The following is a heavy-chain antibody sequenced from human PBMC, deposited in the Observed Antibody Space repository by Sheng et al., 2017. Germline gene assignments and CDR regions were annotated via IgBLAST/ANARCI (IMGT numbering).Heavy chain of an antibody. Sequence: QVQLVESGGGVVQPGRSLRLSCAASGFTFSSYAMHWVRQAPGKGLEWVAVISYDGSNKYYADSVKGRFTISRDNSKNTLYLQMNSLRAEDTAVYYCAREVITTSYFDYWGQGTLVTVSS. CDR1: GFTFSSYA. V-gene: IGHV3-30*04. CDR2: ISYDGSNK. CDR3: AREVITTSYFDY. J-gene: IGHJ4*02. D-gene: IGHD3-22*01.